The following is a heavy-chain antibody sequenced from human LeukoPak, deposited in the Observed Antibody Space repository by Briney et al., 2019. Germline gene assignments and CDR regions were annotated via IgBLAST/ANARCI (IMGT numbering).Heavy chain of an antibody. D-gene: IGHD3-22*01. J-gene: IGHJ6*03. CDR2: IYYSGST. Sequence: SETLSLTCTVSGGSISSYYWSWIRQPPGKGLEWIGYIYYSGSTNYNPSLKSRVTISVDTSKNQFSLKLSSVTAADTAVYYCARSSYDSSGHPDYYYMDVWGKGTTVTVSS. CDR3: ARSSYDSSGHPDYYYMDV. CDR1: GGSISSYY. V-gene: IGHV4-59*01.